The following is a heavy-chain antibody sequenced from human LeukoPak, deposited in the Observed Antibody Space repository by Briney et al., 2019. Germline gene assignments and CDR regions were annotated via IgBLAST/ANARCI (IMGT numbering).Heavy chain of an antibody. Sequence: ASVKVSCKASGYTFTGYYMHWVRQAPGRGLEWMGWINPNSGGTNYAQKFQGRVTMTRDTSISTAYMELSRLRSDDTAVHYCARGYYYDSSGYYGNGAFDIWGQGTMVTVSS. CDR3: ARGYYYDSSGYYGNGAFDI. D-gene: IGHD3-22*01. CDR1: GYTFTGYY. J-gene: IGHJ3*02. V-gene: IGHV1-2*02. CDR2: INPNSGGT.